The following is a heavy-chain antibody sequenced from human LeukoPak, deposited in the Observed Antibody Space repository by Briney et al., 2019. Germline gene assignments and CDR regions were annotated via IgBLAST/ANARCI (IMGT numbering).Heavy chain of an antibody. CDR1: GFTFTSSW. D-gene: IGHD3-3*01. Sequence: PGGSLRLSCAASGFTFTSSWMSWVRQTPGKGLEWVAGIKPDGSETSYSDSVRGRFTISRDNAKNSLTLQIHSLRGEDTAVYYCAKDYVWSCDYWGPGTLVTVSS. V-gene: IGHV3-7*04. J-gene: IGHJ4*02. CDR2: IKPDGSET. CDR3: AKDYVWSCDY.